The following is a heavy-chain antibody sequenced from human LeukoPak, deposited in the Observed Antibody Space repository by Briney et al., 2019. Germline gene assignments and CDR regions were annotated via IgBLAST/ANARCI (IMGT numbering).Heavy chain of an antibody. CDR1: GYTFTSYD. D-gene: IGHD2-21*02. J-gene: IGHJ4*02. CDR3: ARGLGLTVTAPDY. CDR2: MNPHSGNT. Sequence: ASVKVSCKASGYTFTSYDINWVRQATGHGLEWMGWMNPHSGNTGYVQKFQGRVTMTRNTSTSTAYMELSSLRSEDTAVYYCARGLGLTVTAPDYWGQGTLVTVSS. V-gene: IGHV1-8*01.